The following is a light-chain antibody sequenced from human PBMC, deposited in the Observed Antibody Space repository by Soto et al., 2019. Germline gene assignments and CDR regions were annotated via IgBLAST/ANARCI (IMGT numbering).Light chain of an antibody. V-gene: IGLV3-1*01. CDR2: QDT. CDR1: ELGDKY. CDR3: QAWDTSTVV. Sequence: YELTQPPSVSVSPGQTASITCFGDELGDKYAFWYQQKPGQSPVLVISQDTERPSGITERFSGSNSGNTANLTVRGTQAMDEAGYYCQAWDTSTVVFGGGTKLAV. J-gene: IGLJ2*01.